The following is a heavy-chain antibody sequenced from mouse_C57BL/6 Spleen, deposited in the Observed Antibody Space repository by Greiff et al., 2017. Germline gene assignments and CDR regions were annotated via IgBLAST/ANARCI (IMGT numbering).Heavy chain of an antibody. V-gene: IGHV1-20*01. D-gene: IGHD1-1*01. J-gene: IGHJ2*01. Sequence: EVMLVESGPELVKPGDSVKISCKASGYSFTGYFMNWVMQSHGKSLEWIGRINPYNGDTFYNQKFKGKATLPVDKSSSTAHMELRSLTSEDSAVYYCARGIITTALDYWGQGTTLTVSS. CDR1: GYSFTGYF. CDR3: ARGIITTALDY. CDR2: INPYNGDT.